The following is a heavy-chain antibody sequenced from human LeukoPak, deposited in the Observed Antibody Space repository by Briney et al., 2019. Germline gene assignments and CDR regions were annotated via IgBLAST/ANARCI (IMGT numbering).Heavy chain of an antibody. CDR2: IYTSGST. D-gene: IGHD3-10*01. CDR1: GGSISSYY. J-gene: IGHJ6*03. Sequence: SETLSLTCTVSGGSISSYYWSWIRQPAGKGLEWIGRIYTSGSTNYNPSLKSRVTMSVDTSKNQFSLKLSSATAADTAVYYCARAVGSGSFQTYYYYMDVWGKGTTVTISS. CDR3: ARAVGSGSFQTYYYYMDV. V-gene: IGHV4-4*07.